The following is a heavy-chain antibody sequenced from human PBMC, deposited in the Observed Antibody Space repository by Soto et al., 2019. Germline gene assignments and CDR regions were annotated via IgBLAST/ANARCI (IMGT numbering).Heavy chain of an antibody. V-gene: IGHV3-30-3*01. CDR2: ISYDGSNK. CDR1: GFTFSSYA. CDR3: ARDHCSSTSCRFDY. J-gene: IGHJ4*02. Sequence: GGSLRLSCAASGFTFSSYAMHWVRQAPGKGLEWVAVISYDGSNKYYADSVKGRFTISRDNSKNTLYLQMNSLRAEDTAVYYCARDHCSSTSCRFDYWGQGTLVTVSS. D-gene: IGHD2-2*01.